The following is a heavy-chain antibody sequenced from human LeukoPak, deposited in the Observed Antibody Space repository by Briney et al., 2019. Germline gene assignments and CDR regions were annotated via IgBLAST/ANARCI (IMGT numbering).Heavy chain of an antibody. J-gene: IGHJ4*02. CDR3: ARASITMVRGVYYFDY. Sequence: ASVKVSCKASGYTFTSYGISWVRQAPGQGLEWMGWISAYNGNTNYAQKLQGRVTMTTDTSTSTAYMELRSLRSDDTAVYYCARASITMVRGVYYFDYWGQGTLVTVSS. CDR1: GYTFTSYG. CDR2: ISAYNGNT. V-gene: IGHV1-18*01. D-gene: IGHD3-10*01.